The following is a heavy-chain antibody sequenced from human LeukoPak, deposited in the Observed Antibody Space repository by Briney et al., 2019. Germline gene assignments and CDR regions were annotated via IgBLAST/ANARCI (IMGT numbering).Heavy chain of an antibody. J-gene: IGHJ6*02. Sequence: GGSLRLSCAASGFGFNYYGMVWFRQSPGKGLEWVATISYDERGKHYADSVQGRFTISRDNSKNTLYLQMNSLRAEDTAVYYCASMDYYYYGMDVWGQGTTVTVSS. CDR2: ISYDERGK. CDR1: GFGFNYYG. V-gene: IGHV3-33*05. CDR3: ASMDYYYYGMDV.